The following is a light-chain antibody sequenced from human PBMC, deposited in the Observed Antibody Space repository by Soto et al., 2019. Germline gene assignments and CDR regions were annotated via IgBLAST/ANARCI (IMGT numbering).Light chain of an antibody. CDR3: QQYVAQSPWT. V-gene: IGKV1-5*03. CDR2: KGS. J-gene: IGKJ1*01. Sequence: DVQMTQSPSTLSASVGDKVTITCRASQNIRNTWLAWFQQRPGKAPNVLIYKGSTLASGVSSRFSGSGSGTEFTLTISSLQPDDFATYFCQQYVAQSPWTFGQGTRVE. CDR1: QNIRNTW.